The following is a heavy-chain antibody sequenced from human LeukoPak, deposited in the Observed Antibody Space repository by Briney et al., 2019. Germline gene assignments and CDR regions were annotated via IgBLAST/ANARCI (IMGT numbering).Heavy chain of an antibody. Sequence: GGSLRLSCEASGFTFSAYSMNWVRQAPGKGLEWVSTISSNSAYIYYADSVKGRFTVSRDNAKNSLYLQMNSLRVEDTAVYYCARDSQTRSALESWGQGTMVTVSS. CDR3: ARDSQTRSALES. CDR2: ISSNSAYI. CDR1: GFTFSAYS. D-gene: IGHD3-3*01. J-gene: IGHJ3*01. V-gene: IGHV3-21*06.